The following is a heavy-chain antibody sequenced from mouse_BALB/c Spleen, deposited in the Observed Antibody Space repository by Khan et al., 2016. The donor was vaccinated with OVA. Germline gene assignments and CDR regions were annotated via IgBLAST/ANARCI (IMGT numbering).Heavy chain of an antibody. CDR1: DFSITNFG. V-gene: IGHV2-2*02. J-gene: IGHJ3*01. CDR3: ARRDYRYALAY. D-gene: IGHD2-14*01. CDR2: IWSGGST. Sequence: QVQLKQSGPGLVQPSQSLSITCTVSDFSITNFGVHWVRQSPGKGLEWLGVIWSGGSTDYHEAFISRLSISKDNSKSQVFFKMNSRQPNDTAIYYCARRDYRYALAYWGQGTLVTVSA.